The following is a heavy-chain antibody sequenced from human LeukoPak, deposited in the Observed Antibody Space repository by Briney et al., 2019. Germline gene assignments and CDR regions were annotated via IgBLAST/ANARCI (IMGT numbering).Heavy chain of an antibody. Sequence: SETLSLTCTVSGYSLSSGFFCDWIRQSPGKGLEWIGSFSHRGGSYHNPSLKSRVTISVDTSKNQFSLKLLSVTAADTAVYYCARFCSSTNCYTNWFDPWGQGTLVAVSS. D-gene: IGHD2-2*01. CDR2: FSHRGGS. V-gene: IGHV4-38-2*02. CDR3: ARFCSSTNCYTNWFDP. J-gene: IGHJ5*02. CDR1: GYSLSSGFF.